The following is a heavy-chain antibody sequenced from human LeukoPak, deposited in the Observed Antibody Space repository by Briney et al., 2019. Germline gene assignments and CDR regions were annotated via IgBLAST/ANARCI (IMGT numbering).Heavy chain of an antibody. Sequence: SETLSLTCTVSGASITSYYWTWIRQPPGKGLEWIGSIYHSGSTYYNPSLKSRVTISVDTSKNQFSLKLSSVTAADTAVYYCARIDAYYDFWSGYSAEYFQHWGQGTLVTVSS. J-gene: IGHJ1*01. CDR2: IYHSGST. D-gene: IGHD3-3*01. CDR3: ARIDAYYDFWSGYSAEYFQH. V-gene: IGHV4-38-2*02. CDR1: GASITSYY.